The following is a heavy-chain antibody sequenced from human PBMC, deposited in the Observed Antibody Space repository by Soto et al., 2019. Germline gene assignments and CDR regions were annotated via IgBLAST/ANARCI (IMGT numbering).Heavy chain of an antibody. CDR2: IIPIFGTA. Sequence: QVQLVQSGAEVKKPGSSVKVSCKASGGTFSSYAISWVRQAPGQGLEWMGGIIPIFGTATYAQKFQGRVTITADESTSTAYMELSSLRSEDTAVYYCALGLIAVAGTGYYGMDVWGQGTTVTVSS. J-gene: IGHJ6*02. CDR1: GGTFSSYA. D-gene: IGHD6-19*01. V-gene: IGHV1-69*12. CDR3: ALGLIAVAGTGYYGMDV.